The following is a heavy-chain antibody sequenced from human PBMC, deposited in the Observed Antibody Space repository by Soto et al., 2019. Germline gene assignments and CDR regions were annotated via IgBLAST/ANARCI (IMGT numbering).Heavy chain of an antibody. Sequence: QVQLQESGPGLVKPSETLSLTCTVSGGSVSSGSYYWSWIRQPPGKGLEWIGYIYYSGSTNYNPSRKSRVTIAVDTSKNQFSLKLSSVTAADTAVYYCARDSPDSSYNWFDPWGQGTLVTVSS. D-gene: IGHD6-6*01. CDR2: IYYSGST. V-gene: IGHV4-61*01. CDR3: ARDSPDSSYNWFDP. J-gene: IGHJ5*02. CDR1: GGSVSSGSYY.